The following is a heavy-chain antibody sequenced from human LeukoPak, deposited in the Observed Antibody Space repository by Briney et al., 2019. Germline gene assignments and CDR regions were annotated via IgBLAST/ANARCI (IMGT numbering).Heavy chain of an antibody. Sequence: GGSLRLSCVTSGFTFTTFWMGWVRQAPGKGLEWVANIKGDGSEKFYVDSVKGRFTISRDNSKNTLYLQMNSLRVEDTAVYYCARDSSMLRGPLVIYYFDFWGQGTLVTVSS. CDR1: GFTFTTFW. CDR2: IKGDGSEK. J-gene: IGHJ4*02. V-gene: IGHV3-7*03. CDR3: ARDSSMLRGPLVIYYFDF. D-gene: IGHD3-10*01.